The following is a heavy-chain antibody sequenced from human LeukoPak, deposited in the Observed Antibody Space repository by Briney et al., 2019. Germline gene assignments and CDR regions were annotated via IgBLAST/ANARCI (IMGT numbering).Heavy chain of an antibody. CDR2: IIPIFGTA. D-gene: IGHD6-6*01. V-gene: IGHV1-69*06. CDR1: GGTFSSYA. CDR3: AREMTPYSSSAFDYMDV. J-gene: IGHJ6*03. Sequence: SVKVSCKASGGTFSSYAISWVRQAPGQGLEWMGGIIPIFGTANYAQKFQGRVTITADKSTSTAYMELRSLRSDDTAVYYCAREMTPYSSSAFDYMDVWGKGTTVTVSS.